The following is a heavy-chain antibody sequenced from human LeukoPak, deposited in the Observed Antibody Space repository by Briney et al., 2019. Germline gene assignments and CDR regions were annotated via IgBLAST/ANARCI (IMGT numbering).Heavy chain of an antibody. CDR1: GASTSSGNW. D-gene: IGHD5-24*01. J-gene: IGHJ4*02. Sequence: SGTLSFTCGVAGASTSSGNWWTWVRRPLGKGLEWIGEIHHSGTTNYNPSLMPRVTISVDKSRNQFSLDLTSVTGADTAVYYCATRDESRTDVTPCDHWGQGALVTVSS. CDR2: IHHSGTT. V-gene: IGHV4-4*02. CDR3: ATRDESRTDVTPCDH.